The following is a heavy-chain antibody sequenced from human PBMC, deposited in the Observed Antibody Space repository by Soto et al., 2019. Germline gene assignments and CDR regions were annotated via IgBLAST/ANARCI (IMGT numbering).Heavy chain of an antibody. D-gene: IGHD3-16*01. J-gene: IGHJ6*02. CDR1: GFTFDDYA. CDR2: ISWNSGSI. Sequence: GGSLRLSCAASGFTFDDYAMHWVRQAPGKGLEWVSGISWNSGSIGYADSVKGRFTISRDNAKNSLYLQMNSLRAEDTALYYCAKDRTVLGYYYGMDVWGQGTTVTVSS. V-gene: IGHV3-9*01. CDR3: AKDRTVLGYYYGMDV.